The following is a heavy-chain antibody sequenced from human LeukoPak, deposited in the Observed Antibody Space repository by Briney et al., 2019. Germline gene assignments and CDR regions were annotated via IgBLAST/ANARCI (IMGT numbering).Heavy chain of an antibody. Sequence: GGSLRLSCQASGFTFSNAWMTWVRQAPGKGLEWVGRIRSQTDGGTTDYAESVEGRFTISREDSMNMVYLQMNSLKTDETGVYYCTTVYRTVTIFGVISHFDCWGQGILVTVSS. D-gene: IGHD3-3*01. V-gene: IGHV3-15*01. CDR3: TTVYRTVTIFGVISHFDC. CDR1: GFTFSNAW. J-gene: IGHJ4*02. CDR2: IRSQTDGGTT.